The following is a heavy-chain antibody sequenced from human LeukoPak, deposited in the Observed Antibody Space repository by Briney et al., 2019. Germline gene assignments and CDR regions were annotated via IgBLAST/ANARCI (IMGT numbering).Heavy chain of an antibody. V-gene: IGHV3-21*01. CDR1: GFTFSSYS. Sequence: PGGSLRLSCAASGFTFSSYSMNWVRQAPGKGLEWVSSISSSSSYIYYADSVKGRFTISRDNAKNSLYLQMNSLRAEDTAVYYCARGEGSGSYLGHIWGQGTTVPVSS. J-gene: IGHJ6*02. CDR3: ARGEGSGSYLGHI. CDR2: ISSSSSYI. D-gene: IGHD3-10*01.